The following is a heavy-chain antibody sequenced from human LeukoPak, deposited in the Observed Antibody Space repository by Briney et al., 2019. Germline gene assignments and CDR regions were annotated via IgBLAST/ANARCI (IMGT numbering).Heavy chain of an antibody. V-gene: IGHV1-69*04. D-gene: IGHD4-17*01. CDR3: ASWYGDYSSAYYYYGMDV. Sequence: GSSVKVSCKASGGTFSSYAISWVRQAPGQGLEWMGRTIPILGIANYAQKFQGRVTITADKSTSTAYMELSSLRSEDTAVYYCASWYGDYSSAYYYYGMDVWGQGTTVTVSS. CDR1: GGTFSSYA. CDR2: TIPILGIA. J-gene: IGHJ6*02.